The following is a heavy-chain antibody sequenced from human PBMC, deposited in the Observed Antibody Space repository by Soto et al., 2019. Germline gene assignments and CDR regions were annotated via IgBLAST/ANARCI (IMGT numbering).Heavy chain of an antibody. V-gene: IGHV4-31*03. CDR2: IYYSGST. CDR1: GGSISSGGYY. CDR3: ARETPDYYDSSGPNWFDP. J-gene: IGHJ5*02. Sequence: SETLSLTCTVSGGSISSGGYYWSWIRQHPGKGLEWIGYIYYSGSTYYNPSLKSRVTISVDTSKNQFSLKLSSVTAADTAVYYCARETPDYYDSSGPNWFDPWGQGTLVTVSS. D-gene: IGHD3-22*01.